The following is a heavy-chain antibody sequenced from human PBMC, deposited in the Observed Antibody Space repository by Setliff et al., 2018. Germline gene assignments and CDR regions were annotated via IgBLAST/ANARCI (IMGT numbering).Heavy chain of an antibody. J-gene: IGHJ4*02. CDR1: GFTFSIYY. CDR3: ARDRGSGSYFLRYFDY. D-gene: IGHD1-26*01. V-gene: IGHV3-7*01. CDR2: SNQDGSEN. Sequence: GGSLRLSCAASGFTFSIYYMGWVRQAPGKGLEWVANSNQDGSENYYVDSVKGRFTISRDNTKNSLYPQMNSLRVEDTAVYYCARDRGSGSYFLRYFDYWGQGTLVTVSS.